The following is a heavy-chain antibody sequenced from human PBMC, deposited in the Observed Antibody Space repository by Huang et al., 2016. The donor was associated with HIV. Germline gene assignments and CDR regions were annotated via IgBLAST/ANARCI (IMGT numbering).Heavy chain of an antibody. CDR1: GGSIKSRNYY. D-gene: IGHD3-22*01. CDR3: ARRQGSGYYFYFDY. Sequence: QLQLQESGPGLVKPSDTLSLNCTISGGSIKSRNYYWGWVRQAPGKGLEWIGDIYESGSPYYNPSLRRRVSLSVDTSKNQVTLKVNAVIAADTAVYYCARRQGSGYYFYFDYWGRGIPVTVSA. V-gene: IGHV4-39*01. CDR2: IYESGSP. J-gene: IGHJ4*02.